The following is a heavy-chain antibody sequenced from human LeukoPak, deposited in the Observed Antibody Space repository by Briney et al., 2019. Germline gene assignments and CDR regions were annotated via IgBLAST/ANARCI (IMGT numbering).Heavy chain of an antibody. Sequence: SETLSLTCTVSGDSISSRSYYWGWIRQPPGKGLEWIGSIYYSGSTYYNPSLKSRVTISVDTSKNQFSLKLSSVTAADTAVYYCASLAMIYDSSGYYYNYRRYYYYYMDVWGKGTTVTVSS. D-gene: IGHD3-22*01. CDR2: IYYSGST. V-gene: IGHV4-39*07. CDR3: ASLAMIYDSSGYYYNYRRYYYYYMDV. CDR1: GDSISSRSYY. J-gene: IGHJ6*03.